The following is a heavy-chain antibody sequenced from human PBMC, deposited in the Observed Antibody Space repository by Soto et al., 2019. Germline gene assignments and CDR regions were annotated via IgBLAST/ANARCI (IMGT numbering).Heavy chain of an antibody. CDR2: IYYSGST. CDR1: GGSISSSSYY. Sequence: PSETLSLTCTVSGGSISSSSYYWGWIRQPPGKGLEWIGSIYYSGSTYYNPSLKSRVTISVDTSKNQFSLKLSSVTAADTAVYYCARAPGTMTTDAFDIWGQGTMVTVSS. V-gene: IGHV4-39*01. D-gene: IGHD4-17*01. J-gene: IGHJ3*02. CDR3: ARAPGTMTTDAFDI.